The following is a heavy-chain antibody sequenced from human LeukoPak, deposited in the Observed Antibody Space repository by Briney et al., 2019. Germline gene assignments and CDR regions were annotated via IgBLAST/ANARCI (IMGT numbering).Heavy chain of an antibody. CDR1: GFTFSNYG. CDR2: ISYDGSNI. Sequence: GGSLRLSCAASGFTFSNYGFHWVRQAPGKGLEWVAVISYDGSNIYYADSVKGRFTISRDNSKNTLFLQMNSLKTEDTAVYYCTREVSHFDYWGQGTLVTVSS. V-gene: IGHV3-30*03. J-gene: IGHJ4*02. CDR3: TREVSHFDY.